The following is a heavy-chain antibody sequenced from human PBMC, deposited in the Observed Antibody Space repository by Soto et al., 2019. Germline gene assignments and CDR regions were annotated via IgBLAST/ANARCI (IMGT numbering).Heavy chain of an antibody. J-gene: IGHJ5*02. CDR2: INHSGST. CDR1: GGSFSGYY. CDR3: ARGLIVVVGGNWFDP. Sequence: QVQLQQWGAGLLKPSETLSLTCAVYGGSFSGYYWSWIRQPPGKGLEWIGEINHSGSTNYNPSLKSRGTISVDTSKNQVSLKLSSVTAADTAVYYCARGLIVVVGGNWFDPWGQGTLVTVSS. D-gene: IGHD2-2*01. V-gene: IGHV4-34*01.